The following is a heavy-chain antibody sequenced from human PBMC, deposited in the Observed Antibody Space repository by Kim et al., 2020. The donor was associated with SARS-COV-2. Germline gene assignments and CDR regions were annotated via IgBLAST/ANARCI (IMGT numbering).Heavy chain of an antibody. Sequence: STRYYADSVERRFTIARDNAKSSVSLQMNSLRDEDTAMYYCASGGYYIDFWGQGTLVTVSS. J-gene: IGHJ4*02. V-gene: IGHV3-48*02. CDR2: STR. CDR3: ASGGYYIDF. D-gene: IGHD6-13*01.